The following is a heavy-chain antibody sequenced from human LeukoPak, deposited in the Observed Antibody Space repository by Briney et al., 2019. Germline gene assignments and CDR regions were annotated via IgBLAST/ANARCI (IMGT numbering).Heavy chain of an antibody. Sequence: GGSLRLSCAASGFTFSSYSINWVRQAPGRGLEWVSSISTSSSYIYYADSVKGRFTISRDNAKNSLYLQMNSLRDEDTAVYYCARDFFAFGGVIALLDYWGQGTLVTVSS. D-gene: IGHD3-16*02. V-gene: IGHV3-21*01. CDR1: GFTFSSYS. CDR2: ISTSSSYI. J-gene: IGHJ4*02. CDR3: ARDFFAFGGVIALLDY.